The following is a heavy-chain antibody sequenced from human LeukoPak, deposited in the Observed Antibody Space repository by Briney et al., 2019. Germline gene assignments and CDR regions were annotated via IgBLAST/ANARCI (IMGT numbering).Heavy chain of an antibody. CDR1: GFPFSTYS. J-gene: IGHJ6*03. V-gene: IGHV3-48*01. CDR3: ARVHEGNYYHYYMDV. CDR2: IRGSGSGI. Sequence: GGSLRLSCAAPGFPFSTYSVTWVRQAPGKGLEWISYIRGSGSGIYYADSVQGRFTISRDNAKNSLYLQMSSLRAEDTAVYYCARVHEGNYYHYYMDVWGKGTTVTVSS.